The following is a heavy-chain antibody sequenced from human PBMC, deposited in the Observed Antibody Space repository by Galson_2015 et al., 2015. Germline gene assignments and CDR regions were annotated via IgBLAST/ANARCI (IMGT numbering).Heavy chain of an antibody. CDR1: GVTFSSYG. J-gene: IGHJ4*02. CDR3: ARDMGEGALVY. CDR2: ISYDGSNK. V-gene: IGHV3-30*03. Sequence: ARRLGCAASGVTFSSYGMHWVRQAPGKGLEGVAVISYDGSNKYYADSVKGRFTISRDNSKNTLYLQMNILRAEDTAVYYCARDMGEGALVYWGQGTLVTVSS. D-gene: IGHD3-16*01.